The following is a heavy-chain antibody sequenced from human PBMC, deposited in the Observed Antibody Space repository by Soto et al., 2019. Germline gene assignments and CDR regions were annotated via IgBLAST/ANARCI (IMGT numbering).Heavy chain of an antibody. D-gene: IGHD3-22*01. CDR2: INPNSGHT. V-gene: IGHV1-18*01. J-gene: IGHJ5*02. Sequence: QIQLLQSGAEVKKPGTSVKVSCQASGYTFTTYGIIWVRQAPGQGLEWMGWINPNSGHTNYAQNLQDRATMTTDTSTNTANMELRSMRSDDTAVYFCARGQVVNFDKWFDPWGQGTLVTVSS. CDR3: ARGQVVNFDKWFDP. CDR1: GYTFTTYG.